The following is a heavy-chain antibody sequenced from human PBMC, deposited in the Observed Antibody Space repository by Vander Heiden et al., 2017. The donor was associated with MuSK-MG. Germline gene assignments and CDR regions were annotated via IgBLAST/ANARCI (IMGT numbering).Heavy chain of an antibody. Sequence: EVQLVESGGGLVQPGGSLRLSCAASGFTVSSNYMSWVRQAPGKGLEWVSVIYSGDSTYYADSVKGRFTISRDNSKNTLYLQMNSLRAEDTAVYYCARGDGIDSSGWYYWGQGTLVTVSS. CDR1: GFTVSSNY. D-gene: IGHD6-19*01. V-gene: IGHV3-66*01. J-gene: IGHJ4*02. CDR2: IYSGDST. CDR3: ARGDGIDSSGWYY.